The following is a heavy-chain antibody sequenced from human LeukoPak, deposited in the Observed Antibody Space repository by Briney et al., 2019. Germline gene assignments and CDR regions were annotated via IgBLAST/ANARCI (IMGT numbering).Heavy chain of an antibody. CDR2: INPNSGGT. V-gene: IGHV1-2*02. CDR3: ARGHDNVWGSY. J-gene: IGHJ4*02. CDR1: GYTFTSYG. D-gene: IGHD3-16*01. Sequence: ASVKVSCKASGYTFTSYGISWVRQAPGQGLEWMGWINPNSGGTNYAQKFQGRVTMTRDTSISTAYMELSRLRSDDTAVYYCARGHDNVWGSYWGQGTLVTVSS.